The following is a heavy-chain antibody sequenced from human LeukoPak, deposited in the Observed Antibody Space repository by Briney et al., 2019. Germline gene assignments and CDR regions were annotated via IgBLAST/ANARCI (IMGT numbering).Heavy chain of an antibody. CDR3: AGAVAGTYYYYAMDV. CDR2: IYYSGST. D-gene: IGHD6-19*01. CDR1: GGSISSYY. Sequence: SETLSLTCTVSGGSISSYYWSWIRHPPGKELEWIGYIYYSGSTNYNPSLKSRVNISVDTCKNQFYLHLSSVTAADTAVYYCAGAVAGTYYYYAMDVWGQGTTVTVSS. V-gene: IGHV4-59*08. J-gene: IGHJ6*02.